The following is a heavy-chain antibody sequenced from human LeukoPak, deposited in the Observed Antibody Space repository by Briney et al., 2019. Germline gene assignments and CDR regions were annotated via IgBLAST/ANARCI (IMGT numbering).Heavy chain of an antibody. J-gene: IGHJ4*02. D-gene: IGHD1-26*01. CDR3: ARAAYTGSPTSFDY. Sequence: GGPLRLSCAASGFTFSTSWMSWVRQAPGKGLEWVATIKQDGSEKYYVDSVKGRFTISRDNAKISLYLQMNSLRAEDTAVYYCARAAYTGSPTSFDYRGQGTLVTVSS. CDR1: GFTFSTSW. CDR2: IKQDGSEK. V-gene: IGHV3-7*04.